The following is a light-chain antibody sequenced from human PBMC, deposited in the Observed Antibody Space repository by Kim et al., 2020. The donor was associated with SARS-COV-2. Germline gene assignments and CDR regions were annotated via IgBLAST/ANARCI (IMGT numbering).Light chain of an antibody. J-gene: IGKJ1*01. Sequence: DIQMTQSPSTLSASVGDRVTISCRASQSIDGWLAWYQQKPGKAPKILIYKASSLQSGVPSRFSDSGSGTEFTLTISSLQPDDFATYYCQQYKTYSTFGQGTKVDIK. V-gene: IGKV1-5*03. CDR3: QQYKTYST. CDR1: QSIDGW. CDR2: KAS.